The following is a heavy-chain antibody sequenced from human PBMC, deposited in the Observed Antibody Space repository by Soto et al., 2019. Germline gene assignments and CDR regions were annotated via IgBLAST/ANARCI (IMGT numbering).Heavy chain of an antibody. J-gene: IGHJ1*01. V-gene: IGHV4-59*01. D-gene: IGHD3-3*01. Sequence: QVQLQESGPGLVKPSETLSLTCTVSGGSISSYYWNWIRQPPGKGLEWIGYIYHSGSTNYNPSLKSRVTMSVDTSKNQFSLKLNSVTAADTAVYYCARGPGWSDEYFQDWGQGTMITVSS. CDR1: GGSISSYY. CDR3: ARGPGWSDEYFQD. CDR2: IYHSGST.